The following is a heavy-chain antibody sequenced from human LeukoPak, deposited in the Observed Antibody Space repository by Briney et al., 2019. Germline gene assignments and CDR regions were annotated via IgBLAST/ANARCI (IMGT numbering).Heavy chain of an antibody. CDR3: ARLYPRSRFDY. V-gene: IGHV4-34*01. CDR2: INHSGST. CDR1: GGSFSGYY. J-gene: IGHJ4*02. Sequence: SETLSLTCAVYGGSFSGYYWSWIRQPPGEGLEWIGEINHSGSTNYNPSLKSRVTISVDTSKNQFSLKLSSVTAADTAVYYCARLYPRSRFDYWGQGTLVTVSS. D-gene: IGHD2-15*01.